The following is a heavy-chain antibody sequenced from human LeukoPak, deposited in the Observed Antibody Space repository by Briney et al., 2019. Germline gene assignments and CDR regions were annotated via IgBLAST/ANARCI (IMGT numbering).Heavy chain of an antibody. CDR2: INAGNGNT. D-gene: IGHD1-1*01. J-gene: IGHJ5*02. CDR1: GYTFTSYA. CDR3: ARDAHNWQEDDWFDP. V-gene: IGHV1-3*01. Sequence: ASVKVSCKASGYTFTSYAMHWVRQAPGQRLEWMGWINAGNGNTKYSQKFQGRVTITRDTSASTAYMELSSLRSEDTAVYYCARDAHNWQEDDWFDPWGQGTLVTVSS.